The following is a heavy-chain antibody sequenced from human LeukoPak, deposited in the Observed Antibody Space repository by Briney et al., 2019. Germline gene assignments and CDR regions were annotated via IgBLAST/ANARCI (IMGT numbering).Heavy chain of an antibody. Sequence: GGSLRLSCAASGFTFSSYEMNWVRQAPGKGLEWVSYISSSGSTIYYADSVKGRFTISRDNAKNSLYLQMNSLRAEDTAVYYCAKGGGSYYYGSGSYRAFDYWGQGTLVTVSS. D-gene: IGHD3-10*01. CDR3: AKGGGSYYYGSGSYRAFDY. V-gene: IGHV3-48*03. J-gene: IGHJ4*02. CDR1: GFTFSSYE. CDR2: ISSSGSTI.